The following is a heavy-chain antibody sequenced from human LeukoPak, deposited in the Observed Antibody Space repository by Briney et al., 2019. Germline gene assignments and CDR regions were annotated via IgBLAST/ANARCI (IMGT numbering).Heavy chain of an antibody. CDR1: GYSFTSYF. V-gene: IGHV5-51*01. J-gene: IGHJ4*02. Sequence: GESLKISCKASGYSFTSYFIGWVRQMPGKGLEWMGIIHPSDSDTRYSPSFEGQVTISADKSISTAYLQWSSLKASDTAMYYCARSVATMAPHYFDYGGQGTLVTVSS. CDR2: IHPSDSDT. CDR3: ARSVATMAPHYFDY. D-gene: IGHD5-12*01.